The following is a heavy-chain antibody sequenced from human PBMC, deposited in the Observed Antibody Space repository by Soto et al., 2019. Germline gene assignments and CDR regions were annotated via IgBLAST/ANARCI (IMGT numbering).Heavy chain of an antibody. CDR3: ARAGVATIYPGNNWFDP. V-gene: IGHV4-30-4*01. CDR2: IYYRGST. CDR1: GGSISSGDYY. J-gene: IGHJ5*02. Sequence: QVQLQESGPGLVKPSQTLSLTCTVSGGSISSGDYYWSWIRQPPGKGLEWIGYIYYRGSTYYNPSLNSRVTISVDTSKNQFSLNLSSVTAADTAMYYCARAGVATIYPGNNWFDPWGQGTLVTVSS. D-gene: IGHD5-12*01.